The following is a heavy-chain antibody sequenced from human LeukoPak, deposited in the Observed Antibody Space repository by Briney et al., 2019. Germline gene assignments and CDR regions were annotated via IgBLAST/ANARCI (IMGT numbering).Heavy chain of an antibody. V-gene: IGHV3-13*01. CDR2: IGTAGDT. D-gene: IGHD2-8*01. CDR3: ARGATRCRNDVCGYYYGMDV. Sequence: PGGSLRLSCAASGFTFSSYDMHWVRQATGKGLEWVSAIGTAGDTYYPGSVKGRFTISRENAKNSLYLQMISLRAEDTAVYYCARGATRCRNDVCGYYYGMDVWGQGTTVTVSS. J-gene: IGHJ6*02. CDR1: GFTFSSYD.